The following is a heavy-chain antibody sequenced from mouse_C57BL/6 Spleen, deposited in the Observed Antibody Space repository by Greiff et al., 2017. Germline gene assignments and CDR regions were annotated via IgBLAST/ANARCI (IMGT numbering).Heavy chain of an antibody. CDR3: ARGYGSSLAWFAY. J-gene: IGHJ3*01. CDR2: IDPANGNT. V-gene: IGHV14-3*01. CDR1: GFNIKNTY. Sequence: EVQLQQSVAELVRPGASVKLSCTASGFNIKNTYMHWVKQRPEQGLEWIGRIDPANGNTKYDPKFQGKATITADTSSNTAYLQLSSLTSDDTAIYYCARGYGSSLAWFAYWGQGTLVTVSA. D-gene: IGHD1-1*01.